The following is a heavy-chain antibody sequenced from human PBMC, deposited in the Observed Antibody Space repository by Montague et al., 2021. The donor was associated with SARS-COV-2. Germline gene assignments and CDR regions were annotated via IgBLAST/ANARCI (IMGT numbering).Heavy chain of an antibody. J-gene: IGHJ6*02. D-gene: IGHD6-13*01. CDR3: ARVGRQQLVRLSGMDV. CDR2: IYYSGST. Sequence: SETLSLTRTVYGGSISSSSYYWGWIGQPPGKGLEWIGSIYYSGSTYYNPSLKSRVTISVDTSKNQFSLKLSSVTAADTAVYYCARVGRQQLVRLSGMDVWGQGTTVTVSS. CDR1: GGSISSSSYY. V-gene: IGHV4-39*07.